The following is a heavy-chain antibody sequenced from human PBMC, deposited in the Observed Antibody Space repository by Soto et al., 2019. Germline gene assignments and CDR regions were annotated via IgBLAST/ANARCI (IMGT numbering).Heavy chain of an antibody. D-gene: IGHD6-6*01. V-gene: IGHV3-30*09. CDR1: GFSFYSYA. CDR2: ISYDGSNK. CDR3: AREVGSSTSSHYCYYYAMDV. Sequence: QVHLVESGGGVVQPGRSLRLSCAASGFSFYSYAMHWVRQAPGKGLEWVAVISYDGSNKYYADSVKGRVDISRDNSKNMFYLQMNSLRGEDTAVYYCAREVGSSTSSHYCYYYAMDVWGQGTTVTVSS. J-gene: IGHJ6*02.